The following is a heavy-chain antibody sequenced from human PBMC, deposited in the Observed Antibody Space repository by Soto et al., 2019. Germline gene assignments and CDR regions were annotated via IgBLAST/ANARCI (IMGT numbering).Heavy chain of an antibody. J-gene: IGHJ4*02. CDR1: VGSFSGYY. D-gene: IGHD3-16*02. CDR3: ARVRADYDYVWGSYRYRGFFDY. CDR2: INHSGST. V-gene: IGHV4-34*01. Sequence: SETLSLTCAVYVGSFSGYYWSWIRQPPGKGLEWIGEINHSGSTNYNPSLKSRVTISVDTSKNQFSLKLSSVTAADTAVYYCARVRADYDYVWGSYRYRGFFDYWGQGTLVTVSS.